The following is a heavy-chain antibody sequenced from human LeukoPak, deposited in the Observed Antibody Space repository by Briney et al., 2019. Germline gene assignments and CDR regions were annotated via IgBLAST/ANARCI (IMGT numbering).Heavy chain of an antibody. D-gene: IGHD2-15*01. V-gene: IGHV3-48*02. Sequence: GGSDRLSCAASGFTFSSYSMNWVRQAPGKGLEWVSYISSSSSIYYADSVKGRFTIYRDNAKNSLYLQMNSLRDEDTAVYYCARDPGYCSGGSCPLDYYCGMDVWGQATTV. J-gene: IGHJ6*02. CDR3: ARDPGYCSGGSCPLDYYCGMDV. CDR2: ISSSSSI. CDR1: GFTFSSYS.